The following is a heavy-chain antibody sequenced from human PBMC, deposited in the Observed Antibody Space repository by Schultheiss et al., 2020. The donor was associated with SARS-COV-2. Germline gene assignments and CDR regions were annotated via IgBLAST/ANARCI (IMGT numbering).Heavy chain of an antibody. CDR1: GYTFISYG. Sequence: ASVKVSCKASGYTFISYGFNWVRQAPGQGLEWMGWISAYNDNTNYAQNLQGRVTMTTDPSTSTAYMELRSLRSDDTAVYYCARDGHFPGPYYSYGMDVWGQGTTVTVS. CDR3: ARDGHFPGPYYSYGMDV. CDR2: ISAYNDNT. V-gene: IGHV1-18*01. J-gene: IGHJ6*02. D-gene: IGHD3-10*01.